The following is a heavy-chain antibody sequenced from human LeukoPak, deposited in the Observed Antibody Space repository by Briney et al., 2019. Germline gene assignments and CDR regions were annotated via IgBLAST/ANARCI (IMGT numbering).Heavy chain of an antibody. CDR3: ARFHRFGELFSDY. CDR1: GYSFTSYW. D-gene: IGHD3-10*01. V-gene: IGHV5-51*01. J-gene: IGHJ4*02. Sequence: GESLKISCKGSGYSFTSYWIAWARQMSGKGLEWMGTIYPGDSDTRYSPSFQGQVTISADKSISTAYLQWSSLKASDTAMYYCARFHRFGELFSDYWGQGTLVTVFS. CDR2: IYPGDSDT.